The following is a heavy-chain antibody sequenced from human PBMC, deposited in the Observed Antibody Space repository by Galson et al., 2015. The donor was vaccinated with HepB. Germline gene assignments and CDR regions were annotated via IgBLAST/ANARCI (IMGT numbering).Heavy chain of an antibody. V-gene: IGHV3-30*18. J-gene: IGHJ5*02. CDR1: GFTFSSYG. D-gene: IGHD5-12*01. CDR3: AKDRQGIVATWNWFDP. Sequence: SLRLSCAASGFTFSSYGMHWVRQAPGKGLEWVAVISYDGSNKYYADSVKGRFTISRDNSKNTLYLQMNSLRAEDTAVYYCAKDRQGIVATWNWFDPWGQGTLVTVSS. CDR2: ISYDGSNK.